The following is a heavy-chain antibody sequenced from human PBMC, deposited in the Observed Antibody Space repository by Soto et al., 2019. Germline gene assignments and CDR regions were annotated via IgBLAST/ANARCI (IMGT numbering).Heavy chain of an antibody. D-gene: IGHD3-22*01. J-gene: IGHJ6*02. CDR1: GFTFDDYA. CDR3: AASRAYDSSDYSGFHYGMDV. CDR2: LSWNGVTI. V-gene: IGHV3-9*01. Sequence: EVQLVESGGGLVQPGRSLRLSCAASGFTFDDYAMHWVRQVPGKGLQWGSGLSWNGVTIGYAASVKGRFTISRDNAKKSLYLQMNGVRPDDTALYYGAASRAYDSSDYSGFHYGMDVWGLGTTVTVS.